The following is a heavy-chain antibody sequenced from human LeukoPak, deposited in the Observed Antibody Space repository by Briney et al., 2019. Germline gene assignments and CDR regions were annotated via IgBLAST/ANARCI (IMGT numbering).Heavy chain of an antibody. Sequence: GGSLRLSCAASGFTFSSYAMSWVRQAPGKGLEWVAVISYDGSNKYYADSVKGRFTISRDNSKNTLYLQMNSLRAEDTAVYYCARDRRSWYDIWGQGTLVTVSS. CDR3: ARDRRSWYDI. J-gene: IGHJ4*02. V-gene: IGHV3-30-3*01. D-gene: IGHD6-13*01. CDR2: ISYDGSNK. CDR1: GFTFSSYA.